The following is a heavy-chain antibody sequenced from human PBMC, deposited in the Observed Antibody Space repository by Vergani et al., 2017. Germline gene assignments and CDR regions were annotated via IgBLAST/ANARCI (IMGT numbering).Heavy chain of an antibody. CDR3: ARNVNANGVFDI. CDR2: ISWNSGSI. Sequence: EVQLVESGGGLVQPGRSLRLSCAASGFTFDDYAMHWVRQAPGKGLEWVSGISWNSGSIGYADSVKGRFTISRDNAKNSLYLQMNSLRAEDTAVYYCARNVNANGVFDIWGQGTMVTVSS. D-gene: IGHD2-8*01. V-gene: IGHV3-9*01. CDR1: GFTFDDYA. J-gene: IGHJ3*02.